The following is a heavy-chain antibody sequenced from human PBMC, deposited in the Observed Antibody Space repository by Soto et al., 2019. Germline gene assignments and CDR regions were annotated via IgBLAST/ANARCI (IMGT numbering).Heavy chain of an antibody. V-gene: IGHV1-18*01. CDR1: GYTFTSYG. CDR3: ARDGGDSRSAYYFDY. CDR2: ISAYNGNT. J-gene: IGHJ4*02. Sequence: DSVKVSCKASGYTFTSYGISWVRQAPGQGLEWMGWISAYNGNTNYAQKLQGRVTMTTDTSTSTAYMELRSLRSDDTAVYYCARDGGDSRSAYYFDYCGQGTLVTVSS. D-gene: IGHD6-13*01.